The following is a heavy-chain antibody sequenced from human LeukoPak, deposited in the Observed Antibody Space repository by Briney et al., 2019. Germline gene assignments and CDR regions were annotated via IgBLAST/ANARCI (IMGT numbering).Heavy chain of an antibody. Sequence: SETLSLTCAVYGGSFSGYYWSWIRQPPGKGLEWIGEINHSGSTNYNPSHKSRVTISVDTSKNQFSLKLSSVTAADTAVYYCASLGIPEMATIDNWLDPWGEGTLVTVSS. CDR2: INHSGST. V-gene: IGHV4-34*01. CDR1: GGSFSGYY. D-gene: IGHD5-24*01. CDR3: ASLGIPEMATIDNWLDP. J-gene: IGHJ5*02.